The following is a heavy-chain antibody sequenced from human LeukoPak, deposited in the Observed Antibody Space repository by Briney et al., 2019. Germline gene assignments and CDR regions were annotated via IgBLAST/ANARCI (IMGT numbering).Heavy chain of an antibody. V-gene: IGHV4-38-2*02. CDR3: ARASGWYERGPDYYYYYMDV. CDR1: GYSISSGDF. Sequence: SETLSLTCTVSGYSISSGDFWGWMRQPPGKGLEWIGSIYQSETAHYNPSLKSRVTISVDTSKNQFSLKLRSVMAADTAVYYCARASGWYERGPDYYYYYMDVWGKGTTVTVSS. CDR2: IYQSETA. D-gene: IGHD6-19*01. J-gene: IGHJ6*03.